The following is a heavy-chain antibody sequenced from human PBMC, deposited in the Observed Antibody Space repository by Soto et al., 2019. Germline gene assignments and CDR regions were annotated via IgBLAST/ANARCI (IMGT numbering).Heavy chain of an antibody. CDR1: GFTFITYA. CDR3: PKDLFLWYFDL. CDR2: ISNGGDRT. D-gene: IGHD2-21*01. V-gene: IGHV3-23*01. Sequence: EVQLLESRGGLVQPGGSLRLSCAASGFTFITYAMSWVRQAPGKGLEWVSSISNGGDRTYYADSVRGRFTISRDNSKNTLYLQLNSLRAEDTAIYYRPKDLFLWYFDLWGRGTLVTVSS. J-gene: IGHJ2*01.